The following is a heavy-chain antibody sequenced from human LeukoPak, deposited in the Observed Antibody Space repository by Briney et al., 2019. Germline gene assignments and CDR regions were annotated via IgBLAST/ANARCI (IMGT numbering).Heavy chain of an antibody. CDR1: RGSVSSSTYY. Sequence: SETLSLTCTVSRGSVSSSTYYWSWVRQPPGKGLEWIASIYYTGSTYYNPSLKSRVTISLDMSKNEFFLTMTSVTDADTAVYFCTAEKNGSPHYWGQGTQVTVSS. CDR3: TAEKNGSPHY. D-gene: IGHD2-8*01. V-gene: IGHV4-39*07. CDR2: IYYTGST. J-gene: IGHJ4*02.